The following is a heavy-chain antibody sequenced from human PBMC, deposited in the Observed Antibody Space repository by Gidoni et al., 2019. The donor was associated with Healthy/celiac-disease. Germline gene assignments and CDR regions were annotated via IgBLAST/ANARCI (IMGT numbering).Heavy chain of an antibody. CDR2: IWYDGSNK. CDR3: ARDRNYGDPRPRLFDY. J-gene: IGHJ4*02. D-gene: IGHD4-17*01. Sequence: QVKLVESGGGLVQPGRSLRLSCAASVFTFSSYGMHWVRQAPGKGLEWVAVIWYDGSNKYYADSVKGRFTISRDNSKNTLYLQMNSLRAEDTAVYYCARDRNYGDPRPRLFDYWGQGTLVTVSS. V-gene: IGHV3-33*01. CDR1: VFTFSSYG.